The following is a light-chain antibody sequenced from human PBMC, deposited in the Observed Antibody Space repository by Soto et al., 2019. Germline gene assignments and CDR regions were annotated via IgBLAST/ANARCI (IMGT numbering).Light chain of an antibody. CDR2: DAS. Sequence: DIQMTQSPSPLSASVGDRVTITCRASQSISSYLNWYQQKPGEAPKLLIYDASALPRGVPSRFSGSGSGTKFTLTIASLQPDDFATYYCQQYETFSGTFGPGTKVDIK. V-gene: IGKV1-5*01. J-gene: IGKJ1*01. CDR3: QQYETFSGT. CDR1: QSISSY.